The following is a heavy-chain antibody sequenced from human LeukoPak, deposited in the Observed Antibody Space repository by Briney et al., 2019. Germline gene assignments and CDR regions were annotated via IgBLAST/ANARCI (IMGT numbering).Heavy chain of an antibody. V-gene: IGHV1-46*01. CDR1: GYTFTSYY. CDR3: ARLDDTGYYGSGSPYDY. CDR2: INPSGGST. D-gene: IGHD3-10*01. Sequence: ASVKVSCKASGYTFTSYYMHWVRQAPGQGLEWMGIINPSGGSTSYAQKFQGRVTMTRDMSTSRVYMELSSLRSEDTAVYYCARLDDTGYYGSGSPYDYWGQGTLVTVSS. J-gene: IGHJ4*02.